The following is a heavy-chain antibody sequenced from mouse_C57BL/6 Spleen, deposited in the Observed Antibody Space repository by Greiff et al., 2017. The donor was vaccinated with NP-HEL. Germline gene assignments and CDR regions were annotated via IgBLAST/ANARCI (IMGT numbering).Heavy chain of an antibody. CDR3: ARGDPTAMDY. D-gene: IGHD3-3*01. Sequence: VKLMESGPELVKPGASVKISCKASGYAFSSSWMNWVKQRPGKGLEWIGRIYPGDGDTNYNGKFKGKATLTADKSSSTAYMQLSSLTSEDSAVYFCARGDPTAMDYWGQGTSVTVSS. V-gene: IGHV1-82*01. CDR1: GYAFSSSW. J-gene: IGHJ4*01. CDR2: IYPGDGDT.